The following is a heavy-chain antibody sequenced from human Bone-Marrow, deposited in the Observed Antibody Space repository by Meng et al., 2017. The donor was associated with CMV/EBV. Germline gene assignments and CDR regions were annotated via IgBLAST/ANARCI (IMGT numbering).Heavy chain of an antibody. J-gene: IGHJ4*02. D-gene: IGHD3-10*01. V-gene: IGHV3-21*03. CDR2: ISSSSSYI. CDR1: GFTFSSYS. CDR3: TTDRGGLFDY. Sequence: GESLKISCAASGFTFSSYSMNWVRQAPGKGLEWVSSISSSSSYIYYADSVKGRFTISRDNAKNSLYLQMNSLKTEDTAVYYCTTDRGGLFDYWGQGTLVTVSS.